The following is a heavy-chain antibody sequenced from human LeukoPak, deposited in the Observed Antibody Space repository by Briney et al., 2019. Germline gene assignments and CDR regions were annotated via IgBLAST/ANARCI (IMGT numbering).Heavy chain of an antibody. CDR1: GFTFSSYG. V-gene: IGHV3-30*18. CDR3: ANVDILTGAPSVYWYYGMDV. D-gene: IGHD3-9*01. CDR2: ISYDGSNK. J-gene: IGHJ6*04. Sequence: PGRSLRLSCAASGFTFSSYGMHWVRQAPGKGLEWVSVISYDGSNKYYADSVKGRFTISRDNSKNTLYLQMNSLRAEDTAVYYCANVDILTGAPSVYWYYGMDVWGKGTTVTVSS.